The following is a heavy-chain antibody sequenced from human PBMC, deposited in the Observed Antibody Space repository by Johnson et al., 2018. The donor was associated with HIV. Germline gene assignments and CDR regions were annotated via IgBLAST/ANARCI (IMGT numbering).Heavy chain of an antibody. D-gene: IGHD3-9*01. CDR1: GFTFSSYA. Sequence: VQLVESGGGLVQPGGSLRLSCAASGFTFSSYAMSWVRQAPGKGLEWVSAISGSGGSTYYADSVKGRFTISRDNSKNTLYLQMNSLRVEDTAVYYCARGSNHDILTGKGGAFDFWGQGTMVTVSS. J-gene: IGHJ3*01. CDR3: ARGSNHDILTGKGGAFDF. CDR2: ISGSGGST. V-gene: IGHV3-23*04.